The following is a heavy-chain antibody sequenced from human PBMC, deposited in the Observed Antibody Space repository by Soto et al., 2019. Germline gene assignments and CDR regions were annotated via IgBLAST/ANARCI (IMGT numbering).Heavy chain of an antibody. V-gene: IGHV3-23*01. CDR2: IVDSGGNT. D-gene: IGHD5-12*01. CDR3: AEGGFYDGFDY. J-gene: IGHJ4*01. CDR1: GFTFSNFA. Sequence: EVQLLESGGGLVQPGGSLRLSCAASGFTFSNFAMTWVRQAPGKGLEWVSTIVDSGGNTYYADSVKGRFTISCDNSKITLFLQMNSLRVEDTAVYYCAEGGFYDGFDYWGHGTVVTVSS.